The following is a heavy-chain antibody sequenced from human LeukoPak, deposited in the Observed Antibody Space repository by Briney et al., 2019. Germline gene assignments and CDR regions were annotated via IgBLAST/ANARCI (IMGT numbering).Heavy chain of an antibody. D-gene: IGHD6-13*01. Sequence: PSETLSLTCTVSGGSISSGGYYWSWIRQHPGKGLEWIGYIYYSGSTYYNPSLKSRVTISVDTSKNQFSLKLSSVTAADTAVYYCAREVFLAAADWFVPWGERTPVTVSS. CDR2: IYYSGST. J-gene: IGHJ5*02. V-gene: IGHV4-31*03. CDR1: GGSISSGGYY. CDR3: AREVFLAAADWFVP.